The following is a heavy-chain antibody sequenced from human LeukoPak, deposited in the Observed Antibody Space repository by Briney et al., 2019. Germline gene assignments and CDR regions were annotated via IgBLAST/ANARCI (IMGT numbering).Heavy chain of an antibody. D-gene: IGHD5-18*01. V-gene: IGHV3-66*01. CDR1: GFTLSNNY. J-gene: IGHJ4*02. CDR3: AIVPPAVTANTYG. Sequence: GGSLRLSCAASGFTLSNNYMNWVGRAPGKGVEGVSLIYSGGNKYYADPVTGRCTISRDGSKNPRYLSMNSLKVEDTAVYYCAIVPPAVTANTYGWGQGTLVTVSS. CDR2: IYSGGNK.